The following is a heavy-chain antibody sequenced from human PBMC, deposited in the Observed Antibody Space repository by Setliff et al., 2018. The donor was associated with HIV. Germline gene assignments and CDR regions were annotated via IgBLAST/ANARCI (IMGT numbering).Heavy chain of an antibody. V-gene: IGHV4-59*01. CDR1: GVSTTYY. CDR3: ARDVGEQLDV. CDR2: VYFSGST. J-gene: IGHJ6*04. Sequence: PSETLSLTCTVSGVSTTYYWNWIRQPPGKGLEWIGYVYFSGSTTYNPSLKSRVIISLDTSKNQFSLKLSSVTAADTAVYYCARDVGEQLDVWGKGTTVTVSS.